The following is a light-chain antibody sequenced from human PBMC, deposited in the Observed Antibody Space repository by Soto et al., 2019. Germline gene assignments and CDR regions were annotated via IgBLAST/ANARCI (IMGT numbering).Light chain of an antibody. J-gene: IGLJ3*02. Sequence: QLVLTQSPSASASLGASVKLTCTLSSGHSSYAIAWHQQQPEKGPRYLMKLNSDGSHSKGDGIPDRFSGFSSGAERYLTISSLQSEDEADYYCQTWGTGLLVFGGGTKLTVL. V-gene: IGLV4-69*01. CDR3: QTWGTGLLV. CDR2: LNSDGSH. CDR1: SGHSSYA.